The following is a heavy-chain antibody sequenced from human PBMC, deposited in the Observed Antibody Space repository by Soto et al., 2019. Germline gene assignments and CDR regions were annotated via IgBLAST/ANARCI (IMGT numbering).Heavy chain of an antibody. V-gene: IGHV4-59*08. CDR2: IYYSGNT. CDR3: ARRYGDAFDI. J-gene: IGHJ3*02. Sequence: QVQLQESGPGLVKPSETLSLTCTVSGGSISSYYWSWIRQPPGKGLEWIGYIYYSGNTNYNPSLKSRVTISVDTSKNQFSLKLSSVTAADTAVYYFARRYGDAFDIWGQGTMVTVSS. CDR1: GGSISSYY. D-gene: IGHD4-17*01.